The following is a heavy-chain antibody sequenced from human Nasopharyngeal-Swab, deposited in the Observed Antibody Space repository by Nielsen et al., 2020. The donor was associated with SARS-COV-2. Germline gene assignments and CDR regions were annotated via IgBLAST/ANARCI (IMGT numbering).Heavy chain of an antibody. CDR2: IYYSGST. D-gene: IGHD2-15*01. Sequence: WIRQPPGKGLEWIGYIYYSGSTYYNPSLKSRVTISVDTSKNQFSLKLSSVTAADTAVYYCASTDCSGGSCYSHYYYYMDVWGKGTTVTVSS. V-gene: IGHV4-30-4*01. J-gene: IGHJ6*03. CDR3: ASTDCSGGSCYSHYYYYMDV.